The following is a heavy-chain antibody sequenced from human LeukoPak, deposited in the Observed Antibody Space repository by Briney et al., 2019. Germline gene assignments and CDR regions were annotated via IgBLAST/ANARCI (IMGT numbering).Heavy chain of an antibody. CDR1: GFTFSSYG. V-gene: IGHV3-30*18. Sequence: PGGSLRLSCAASGFTFSSYGMHWVRQAPGKGLEWVAVISYDGSNKYYADSVKGRFTISRDNSKNTLYLQMNSLRAEDTAVYYCAKGVKADYWGQGTLVTVSS. J-gene: IGHJ4*02. CDR3: AKGVKADY. CDR2: ISYDGSNK. D-gene: IGHD3-16*01.